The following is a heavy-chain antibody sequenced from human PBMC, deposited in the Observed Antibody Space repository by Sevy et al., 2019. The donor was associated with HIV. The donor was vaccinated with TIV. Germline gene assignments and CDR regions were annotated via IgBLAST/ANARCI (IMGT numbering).Heavy chain of an antibody. J-gene: IGHJ4*02. CDR1: GFSFSSYG. CDR3: EKEGGGEGGDH. V-gene: IGHV3-30*02. D-gene: IGHD3-16*01. Sequence: GGSLRLSCAASGFSFSSYGMHWVRQAPGKGLEWMSYIQYDGSNKDYADSVKGRFTISRDNSKNTLYRQMNSLGVEDTAVFDCEKEGGGEGGDHWGQGTLVTVSS. CDR2: IQYDGSNK.